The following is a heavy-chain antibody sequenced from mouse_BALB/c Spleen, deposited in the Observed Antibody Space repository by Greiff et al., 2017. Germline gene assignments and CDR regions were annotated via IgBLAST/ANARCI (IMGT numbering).Heavy chain of an antibody. D-gene: IGHD1-1*01. CDR3: TRIGGYYGSPFAY. CDR2: IYPGNSDT. J-gene: IGHJ3*01. V-gene: IGHV1-5*01. CDR1: GYTFTSYW. Sequence: VQLQQSGTVLARPGASVKMSCKASGYTFTSYWMHWVKQRPGQGLEWIGAIYPGNSDTSYNQKFKGKAKLTAVTSTSTAYMELSSLTNEDSADYYCTRIGGYYGSPFAYWGQGTLVTVSA.